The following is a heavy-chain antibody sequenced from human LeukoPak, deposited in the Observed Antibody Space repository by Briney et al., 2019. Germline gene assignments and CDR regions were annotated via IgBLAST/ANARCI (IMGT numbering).Heavy chain of an antibody. CDR1: GFAFSSCS. CDR2: ISSSSNYI. V-gene: IGHV3-21*01. CDR3: AREAAANEIDY. Sequence: PGESLRLSCAASGFAFSSCSMNWVRQAPGKGLEWVSSISSSSNYIYYADSVKGRFTISRDNAKGSLSLQMNSLRAEDTAVYYCAREAAANEIDYWGQGTLVTVSS. D-gene: IGHD6-13*01. J-gene: IGHJ4*02.